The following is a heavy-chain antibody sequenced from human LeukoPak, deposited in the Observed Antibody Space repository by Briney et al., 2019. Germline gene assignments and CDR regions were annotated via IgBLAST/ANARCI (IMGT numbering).Heavy chain of an antibody. V-gene: IGHV3-23*01. CDR3: AKDYQAGYASGYDAFDI. D-gene: IGHD6-19*01. CDR2: ISTSGSST. CDR1: GFIFSNFG. Sequence: PGGSLRLSCAASGFIFSNFGLSWVRQAPGKGLEWVSAISTSGSSTYYVDSVKGRFTISRDNSKNTLYLQMNSLRAEDTAVYYCAKDYQAGYASGYDAFDIWGQGTMVTVSS. J-gene: IGHJ3*02.